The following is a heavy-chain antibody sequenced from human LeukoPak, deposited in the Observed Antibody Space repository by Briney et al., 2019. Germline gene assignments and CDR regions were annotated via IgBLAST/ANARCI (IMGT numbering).Heavy chain of an antibody. CDR2: IYSGGTT. CDR3: ARGRYDYVFDI. CDR1: GFTFSSFA. V-gene: IGHV3-53*01. D-gene: IGHD3-9*01. J-gene: IGHJ3*02. Sequence: KPGGSLRLSCVASGFTFSSFAMHWVRQAPGKGLEWVSVIYSGGTTHHADSVKGRFTISRDNSKNTVYLQMNSLRADDTAVYHCARGRYDYVFDIWGQGTMVTVSS.